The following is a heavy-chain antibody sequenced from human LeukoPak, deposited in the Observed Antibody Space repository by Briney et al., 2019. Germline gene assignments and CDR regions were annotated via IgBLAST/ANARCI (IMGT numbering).Heavy chain of an antibody. V-gene: IGHV3-7*01. D-gene: IGHD6-19*01. CDR3: ARGRGWVDH. CDR1: GFSFTAYA. J-gene: IGHJ4*02. Sequence: GGSLRLSCAASGFSFTAYAMSWFRQTPGKGLEWVANIHEDGSVTNYVDSVKGRFTISRDNARNSVHLQLNSLRAEDTALYYCARGRGWVDHWGQGTLVTVSS. CDR2: IHEDGSVT.